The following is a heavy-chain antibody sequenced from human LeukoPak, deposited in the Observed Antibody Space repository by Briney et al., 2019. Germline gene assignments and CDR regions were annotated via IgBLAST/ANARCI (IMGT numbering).Heavy chain of an antibody. Sequence: SQTLSLTCAISGDSFSSNRAAWNWIRQSPSRGLEWLGRTYYRSKWYNDYAVSVKSRITINPDTSKNQFSLQLNSVTPEDTAVYYCARNCGGDCYEGHYYYGMDVWGQGTTVTVSS. V-gene: IGHV6-1*01. D-gene: IGHD2-21*02. CDR3: ARNCGGDCYEGHYYYGMDV. J-gene: IGHJ6*02. CDR2: TYYRSKWYN. CDR1: GDSFSSNRAA.